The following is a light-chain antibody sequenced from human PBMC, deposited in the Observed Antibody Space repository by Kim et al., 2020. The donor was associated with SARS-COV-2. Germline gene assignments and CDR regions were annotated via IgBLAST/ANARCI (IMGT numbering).Light chain of an antibody. V-gene: IGKV1-33*01. CDR1: KDIRKY. J-gene: IGKJ5*01. Sequence: ASVGDIVTITCQASKDIRKYLNWYQQIPGKAPKLLIYDASNLETGVPSKFSGSGSGTDFTFTISSLQPEDIGTYYCQQYDNVPITFGQGTRLEIK. CDR2: DAS. CDR3: QQYDNVPIT.